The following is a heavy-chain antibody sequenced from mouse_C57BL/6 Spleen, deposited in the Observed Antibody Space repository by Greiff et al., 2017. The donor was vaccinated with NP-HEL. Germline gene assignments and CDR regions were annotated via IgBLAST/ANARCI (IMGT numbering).Heavy chain of an antibody. D-gene: IGHD2-1*01. CDR2: IDPETGGT. V-gene: IGHV1-15*01. CDR3: TRRMDGNYFDY. J-gene: IGHJ2*01. Sequence: VQLVESGAELVRPGASVTLSCKASGYTFTDYEMHWVKQTPVHGLEWIGAIDPETGGTAYNQKFKGKAILTADKSSSTAYMELRSLTSEDSAVYYCTRRMDGNYFDYWGQGTTLTVSS. CDR1: GYTFTDYE.